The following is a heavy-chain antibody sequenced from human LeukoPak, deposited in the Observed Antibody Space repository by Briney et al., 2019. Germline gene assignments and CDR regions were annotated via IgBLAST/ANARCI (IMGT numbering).Heavy chain of an antibody. V-gene: IGHV1-24*01. CDR2: FDPEDGET. Sequence: ASVTVSCKVSGYTLTELSMHWVRQAPGKGLEWMGGFDPEDGETIYAQKFQGRVTMTEDTSTDTAYMELSSLRSEDTAVYYCATELYGDYVYNYWGQGTLVTASS. J-gene: IGHJ4*02. CDR3: ATELYGDYVYNY. D-gene: IGHD4-17*01. CDR1: GYTLTELS.